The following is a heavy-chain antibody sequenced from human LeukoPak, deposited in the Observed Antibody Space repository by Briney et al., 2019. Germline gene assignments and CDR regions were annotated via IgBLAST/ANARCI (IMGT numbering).Heavy chain of an antibody. Sequence: ASVKVSCKASGYTFTGYYMHWVRQAPEQGLEWMGWINPNSGGTNYAQKFQGRATMTRDTSISTAYMELSRLRSDDTAAYYCARVKRTTPLYGMDVWGQGTTVTVSS. CDR3: ARVKRTTPLYGMDV. CDR2: INPNSGGT. CDR1: GYTFTGYY. J-gene: IGHJ6*02. D-gene: IGHD4-17*01. V-gene: IGHV1-2*02.